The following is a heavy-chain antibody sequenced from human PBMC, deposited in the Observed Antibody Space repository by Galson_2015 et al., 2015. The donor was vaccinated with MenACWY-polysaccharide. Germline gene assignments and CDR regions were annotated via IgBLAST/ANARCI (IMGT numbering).Heavy chain of an antibody. V-gene: IGHV3-7*01. CDR2: IKQSGSEK. Sequence: SLRLSCAASGFPFSDSWMTWIRQAPGKGLEWVATIKQSGSEKYYVDSVEGRFTVFIDNAKNSLYLQMNSLRAEDKAVYYCARARSWSGYFAFDFRGQGTLVTVSS. J-gene: IGHJ3*01. D-gene: IGHD3-3*01. CDR3: ARARSWSGYFAFDF. CDR1: GFPFSDSW.